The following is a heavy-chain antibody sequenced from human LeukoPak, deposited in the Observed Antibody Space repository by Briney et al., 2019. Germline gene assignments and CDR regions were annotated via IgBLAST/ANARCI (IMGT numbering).Heavy chain of an antibody. D-gene: IGHD2-2*02. CDR2: IIPTFGTA. CDR1: GGTFSSYA. CDR3: ARVIVVVPAAIQYYYYMDV. V-gene: IGHV1-69*13. J-gene: IGHJ6*03. Sequence: ASVKVSCKASGGTFSSYAISWVRQAPGQGLEWMGGIIPTFGTANYAQKFQGRVTITADESTSTAYMELSSLRSEDTAVYYCARVIVVVPAAIQYYYYMDVWGKGTTVTVSS.